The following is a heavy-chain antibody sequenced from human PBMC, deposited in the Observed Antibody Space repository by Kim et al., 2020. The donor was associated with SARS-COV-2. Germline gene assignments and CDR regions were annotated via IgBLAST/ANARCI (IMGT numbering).Heavy chain of an antibody. V-gene: IGHV4-39*01. D-gene: IGHD6-13*01. J-gene: IGHJ5*02. CDR3: ARPWAAAGMWFDP. CDR1: GGSISSSSYY. Sequence: SETLSLTCTVSGGSISSSSYYWGWIRQPPGKGLEWIGSIYYSGSTYYNPSLKSRVTISVDTSKNQFSLKLSSVTAADTAVYYCARPWAAAGMWFDPWGQGTLVTVSS. CDR2: IYYSGST.